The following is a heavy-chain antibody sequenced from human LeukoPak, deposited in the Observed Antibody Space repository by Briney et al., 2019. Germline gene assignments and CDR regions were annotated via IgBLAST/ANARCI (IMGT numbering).Heavy chain of an antibody. CDR1: KFAFSSYA. CDR2: ISGGGGNT. D-gene: IGHD1-26*01. CDR3: GKNRYSGSLSPFDI. J-gene: IGHJ3*02. V-gene: IGHV3-23*01. Sequence: GGSLRLSCAASKFAFSSYAMSWVRQAPGKGLEWVSAISGGGGNTYYADSVKGRFTISRDNPKNTLYLQMNSLRAEDTAVYYCGKNRYSGSLSPFDIWGQGTMVTVSS.